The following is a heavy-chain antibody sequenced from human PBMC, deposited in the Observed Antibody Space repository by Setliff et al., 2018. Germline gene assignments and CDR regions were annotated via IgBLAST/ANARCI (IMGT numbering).Heavy chain of an antibody. D-gene: IGHD6-13*01. CDR2: IYYSGST. Sequence: PSETLSLTCTVSGGSISSSSYYWGWIRQPPGKGLEWIGSIYYSGSTYYNPSLKSRVTISVDTSKNQFSLKLSPVTAADTAVYYGARRGMSSSWFGEGMDVWGKGTTVTVSS. CDR3: ARRGMSSSWFGEGMDV. J-gene: IGHJ6*03. V-gene: IGHV4-39*01. CDR1: GGSISSSSYY.